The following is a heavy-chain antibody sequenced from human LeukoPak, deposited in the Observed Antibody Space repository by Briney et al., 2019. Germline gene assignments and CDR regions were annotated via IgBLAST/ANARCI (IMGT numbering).Heavy chain of an antibody. D-gene: IGHD2-2*02. CDR3: ARVYCSSTSCYIRSRYYYYYMDV. Sequence: ASVKVSCKASGYTFTSYGISWVRQAPGQGLEWMGWISAYNGNTNYAQKLQGRVNMTTDTSTSTAYMELRSLRSDDTAVYYCARVYCSSTSCYIRSRYYYYYMDVWGKGTTVTVSS. CDR2: ISAYNGNT. J-gene: IGHJ6*03. CDR1: GYTFTSYG. V-gene: IGHV1-18*01.